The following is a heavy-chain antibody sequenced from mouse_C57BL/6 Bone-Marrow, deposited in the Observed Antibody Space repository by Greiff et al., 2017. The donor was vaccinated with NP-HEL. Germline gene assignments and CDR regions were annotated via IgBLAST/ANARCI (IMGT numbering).Heavy chain of an antibody. CDR2: ISYSGST. V-gene: IGHV3-8*01. CDR1: GYSITSDY. D-gene: IGHD2-2*01. Sequence: EVMLVESGPGLAKPSQTLSLTCSVTGYSITSDYWNWIRKFPGNKLEYMGYISYSGSTYYNPSLKSRNSKTQETSKNQYYLQLNSVTTEDTATYYCARSPLWLRRNYYTMDNWGQGTSVTVSS. J-gene: IGHJ4*01. CDR3: ARSPLWLRRNYYTMDN.